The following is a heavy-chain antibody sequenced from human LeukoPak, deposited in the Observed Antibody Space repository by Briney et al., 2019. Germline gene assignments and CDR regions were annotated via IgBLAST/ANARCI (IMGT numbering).Heavy chain of an antibody. D-gene: IGHD4-23*01. CDR1: GYIFTSYW. J-gene: IGHJ4*02. CDR3: ARRSYSGKDFDY. Sequence: GESLKISCKGSGYIFTSYWITWVRQMPGKGLEWMGIIYPGDSDTKYNPSFQGQVTISADKSISTAYLQWSSLKASDTAMYYCARRSYSGKDFDYWGQGTLVTVSS. V-gene: IGHV5-51*01. CDR2: IYPGDSDT.